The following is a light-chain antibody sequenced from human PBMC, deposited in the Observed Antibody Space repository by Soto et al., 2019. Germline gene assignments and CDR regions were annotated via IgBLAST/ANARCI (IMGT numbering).Light chain of an antibody. J-gene: IGLJ1*01. Sequence: QSALTQPPSASGSPGQSVTISCPGTSSDVGGYNYVSWYQQHPGKAPKLMIYEVSKRPSGVPDRFSGSKSGNTASLTVSGLQAEDEADYYCSSYAGSNNFVVFGTGTKVTVL. CDR1: SSDVGGYNY. V-gene: IGLV2-8*01. CDR2: EVS. CDR3: SSYAGSNNFVV.